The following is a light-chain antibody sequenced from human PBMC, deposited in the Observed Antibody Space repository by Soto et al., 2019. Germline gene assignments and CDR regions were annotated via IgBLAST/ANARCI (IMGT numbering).Light chain of an antibody. CDR3: QQANSFPFN. J-gene: IGKJ4*01. CDR2: TGS. Sequence: DIQMPQSPSSVSASVGDRVSITCRASQGISSWLAWYQQKPGRAPKLLIYTGSSLQSGVPSRFSGTGCGTEFTLTISSLQPEDVATYYCQQANSFPFNFGGGTKVEIK. CDR1: QGISSW. V-gene: IGKV1-12*01.